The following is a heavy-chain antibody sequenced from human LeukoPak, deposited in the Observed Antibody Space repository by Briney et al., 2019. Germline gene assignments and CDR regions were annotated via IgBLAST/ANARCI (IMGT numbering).Heavy chain of an antibody. CDR2: INSEGSST. CDR1: GFTFSSYW. CDR3: ARAHHYYGSGTAVPS. Sequence: PGGSLRLSCAASGFTFSSYWMHWVRQAPGKGLVWVSRINSEGSSTNYADSVKGRFTISRDNAKNTLYLQMNSLRAEDTAVYYCARAHHYYGSGTAVPSWGQGTLVTVSS. V-gene: IGHV3-74*01. D-gene: IGHD3-10*01. J-gene: IGHJ4*02.